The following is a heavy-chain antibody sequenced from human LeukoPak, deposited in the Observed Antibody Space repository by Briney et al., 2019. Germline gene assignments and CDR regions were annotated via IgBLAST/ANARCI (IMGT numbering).Heavy chain of an antibody. Sequence: SETLSLTCAVYGGSFSGYYWSWLRQPPGKGLEWIGEINHSGSTNYNPSLKSRVTISVDTSKNQFSLKLSSVTAADTAVYYCARGRKQWLDTPTYYLDYWGQGTLVTVSS. D-gene: IGHD6-19*01. CDR2: INHSGST. CDR3: ARGRKQWLDTPTYYLDY. V-gene: IGHV4-34*01. CDR1: GGSFSGYY. J-gene: IGHJ4*02.